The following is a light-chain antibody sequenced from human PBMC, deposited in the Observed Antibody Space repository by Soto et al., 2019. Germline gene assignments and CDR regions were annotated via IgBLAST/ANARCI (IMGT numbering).Light chain of an antibody. CDR2: SND. Sequence: QSVLTQPPSASGTPGQRVTISCSGRSSNIGANPVNWYQQLPGMAPTVLIYSNDQRPSGVPDRFSGSKSGTSASLAISGLQSEDEGDYYCSAYTARSTLVFGGGTKLTVL. V-gene: IGLV1-44*01. J-gene: IGLJ3*02. CDR1: SSNIGANP. CDR3: SAYTARSTLV.